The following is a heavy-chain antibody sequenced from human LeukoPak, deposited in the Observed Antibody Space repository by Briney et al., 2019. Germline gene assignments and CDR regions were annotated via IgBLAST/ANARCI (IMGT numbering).Heavy chain of an antibody. J-gene: IGHJ4*02. V-gene: IGHV4-39*07. D-gene: IGHD2-15*01. CDR3: ARDWGPGAVGYCSGGSCRFDY. CDR1: GFTVSSNY. CDR2: IYYSGST. Sequence: GSLRLSCAASGFTVSSNYMGWIRQPPGKGLEWIGSIYYSGSTYYNPSLKSRVTISVDTSKNQFSLKLSSVTAADTAVYYCARDWGPGAVGYCSGGSCRFDYWGQGTLVTVSS.